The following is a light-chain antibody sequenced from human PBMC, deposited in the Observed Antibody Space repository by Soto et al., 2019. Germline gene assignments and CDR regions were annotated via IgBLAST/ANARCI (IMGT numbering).Light chain of an antibody. CDR3: QQYGSSPPSFT. J-gene: IGKJ3*01. CDR1: QSVSYSY. V-gene: IGKV3-20*01. CDR2: GAS. Sequence: EIVLTQSPDTLSLSPGERATLSCRASQSVSYSYLAWYQQKPGQAPRLLIYGASRRATGIPDRFSGSGSEPDFTLTISRLEPEDFAVYYCQQYGSSPPSFTFGPGTKVDIK.